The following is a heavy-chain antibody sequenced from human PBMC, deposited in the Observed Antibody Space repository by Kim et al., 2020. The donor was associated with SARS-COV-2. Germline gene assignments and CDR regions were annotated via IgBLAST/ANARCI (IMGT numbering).Heavy chain of an antibody. CDR3: TTGQEGAAGGGYYYYGTAV. CDR2: IKSKTDGGTT. CDR1: GFTFSNAW. V-gene: IGHV3-15*01. Sequence: GGSLRLSCAASGFTFSNAWMSWVRQAPGKGLEWVGRIKSKTDGGTTDYAATVKGRFTISRDDSENTLYLQMNSLKTADTAVYCCTTGQEGAAGGGYYYYGTAVWGDGTPVTVSP. D-gene: IGHD1-26*01. J-gene: IGHJ6*01.